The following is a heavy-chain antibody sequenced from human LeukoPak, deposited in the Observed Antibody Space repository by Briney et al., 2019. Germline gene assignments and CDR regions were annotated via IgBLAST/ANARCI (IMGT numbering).Heavy chain of an antibody. CDR2: ISGDGTRT. J-gene: IGHJ4*02. CDR3: AKGGLTTPLHY. D-gene: IGHD1-14*01. CDR1: AFPFSTYV. V-gene: IGHV3-23*01. Sequence: GGSLRLSCAASAFPFSTYVMSWVRQAPGGGLEWISSISGDGTRTYYTNSVKGRLAISRDNPKNTLFLQVNSLRVEDTAVYYCAKGGLTTPLHYWGQGTLVTVSS.